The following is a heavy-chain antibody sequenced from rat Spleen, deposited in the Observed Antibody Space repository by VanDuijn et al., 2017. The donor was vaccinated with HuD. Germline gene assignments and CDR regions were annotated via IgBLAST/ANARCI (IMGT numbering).Heavy chain of an antibody. CDR2: IWTGGGT. CDR3: TRGPPYYGYNYFDY. V-gene: IGHV2-43*01. Sequence: QVQLKESGPGLVQPSQTLSLTCTVSGSSLTSYHVSWIRQTPGKGLDWMGVIWTGGGTAYNSLLKSRLSISRDISKSQVFLKMNSLQTDDTGTYYCTRGPPYYGYNYFDYWGQGVMVTVSS. CDR1: GSSLTSYH. J-gene: IGHJ2*01. D-gene: IGHD1-9*01.